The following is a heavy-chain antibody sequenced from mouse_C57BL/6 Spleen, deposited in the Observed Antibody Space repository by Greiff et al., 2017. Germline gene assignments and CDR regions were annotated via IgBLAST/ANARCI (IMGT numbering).Heavy chain of an antibody. V-gene: IGHV1-22*01. D-gene: IGHD1-1*01. Sequence: EVQLQQSGPELVKPGASVKMSCKASGYTFTDYNMHWVKQSHGKSLEWIGYINPNNGGTSYNQKFKGKATLTVNKSSSTAYMELRSLTSEDSAVYYCAREEYYGSNWYFDVWGTGTTVTVSS. CDR2: INPNNGGT. J-gene: IGHJ1*03. CDR1: GYTFTDYN. CDR3: AREEYYGSNWYFDV.